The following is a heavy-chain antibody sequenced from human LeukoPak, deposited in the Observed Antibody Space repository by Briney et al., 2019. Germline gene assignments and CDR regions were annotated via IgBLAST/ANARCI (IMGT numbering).Heavy chain of an antibody. CDR1: GFSISSSA. J-gene: IGHJ4*02. CDR3: TRDATYYLRYGYFDY. D-gene: IGHD2/OR15-2a*01. Sequence: GGSLRLSCAASGFSISSSAMNWVRQAPGKGLEWVSSINNVASHIYYAGSVRGRFTISRDNAKSSVYLQMNSLRAEDTAVYYCTRDATYYLRYGYFDYWSQGTLVTVSS. V-gene: IGHV3-21*01. CDR2: INNVASHI.